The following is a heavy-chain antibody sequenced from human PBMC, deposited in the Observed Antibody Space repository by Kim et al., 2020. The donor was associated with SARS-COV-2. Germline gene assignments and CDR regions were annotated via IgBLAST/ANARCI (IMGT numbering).Heavy chain of an antibody. CDR3: ARGPWETYYYYYGMDV. Sequence: GGSLRLSCAASGFTFSSYWMHWVRQAPGKGLVWVSRINSDGSSTSYADSVKGRFTISRDNAKNTLYLQMNSLRAEDTAVYYCARGPWETYYYYYGMDVWGQGTTVTVSS. V-gene: IGHV3-74*01. CDR1: GFTFSSYW. J-gene: IGHJ6*02. D-gene: IGHD1-26*01. CDR2: INSDGSST.